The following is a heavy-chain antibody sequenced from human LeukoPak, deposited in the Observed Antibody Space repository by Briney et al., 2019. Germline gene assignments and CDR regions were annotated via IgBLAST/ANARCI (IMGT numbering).Heavy chain of an antibody. J-gene: IGHJ4*02. V-gene: IGHV3-66*04. Sequence: GGSLRLSCAASGFTVSSTYMSWVRHAPGKGLEWVSDIYSGGNTNYADSVKGRFTISRDNSKNTLYLQMNSLRVTVTAVYYCARQFGDYWGQGTLVTVSS. D-gene: IGHD3-10*01. CDR2: IYSGGNT. CDR1: GFTVSSTY. CDR3: ARQFGDY.